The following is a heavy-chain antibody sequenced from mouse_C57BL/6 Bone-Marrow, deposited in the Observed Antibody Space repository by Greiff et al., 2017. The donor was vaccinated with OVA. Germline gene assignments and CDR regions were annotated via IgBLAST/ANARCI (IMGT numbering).Heavy chain of an antibody. Sequence: EVHLVESGGGLVKPGGSLKLSCAASGFTFSSYAMSWVRQTPEKRLEWVAYISSGGDYIYYADTVKGRFTISRDNARNTLYLQMSSLKSEDTAMYYCTRSYGNYVGYFDVRGTGTTVTVSS. J-gene: IGHJ1*03. D-gene: IGHD2-1*01. V-gene: IGHV5-9-1*02. CDR1: GFTFSSYA. CDR2: ISSGGDYI. CDR3: TRSYGNYVGYFDV.